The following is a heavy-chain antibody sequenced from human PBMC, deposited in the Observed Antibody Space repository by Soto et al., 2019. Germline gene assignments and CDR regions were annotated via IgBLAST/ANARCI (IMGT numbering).Heavy chain of an antibody. CDR3: ARELEQLVPNFDY. Sequence: QVQLVESGGGVVQPGRSLRLSCAASGFTFSSYAMHWVRQAPGKGLEWVAVISYDGSNKYYADSVKGRFTISRDTSKNTLYLQMNSLSAEDTAVYYCARELEQLVPNFDYWGQGTLVTVSS. D-gene: IGHD6-6*01. J-gene: IGHJ4*02. CDR1: GFTFSSYA. V-gene: IGHV3-30-3*01. CDR2: ISYDGSNK.